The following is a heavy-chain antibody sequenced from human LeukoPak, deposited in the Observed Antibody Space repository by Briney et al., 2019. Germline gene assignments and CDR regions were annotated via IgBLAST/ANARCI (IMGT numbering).Heavy chain of an antibody. J-gene: IGHJ4*02. CDR2: IRWDDNK. Sequence: SGPALVKPTQTLTLTCTFSGFSLSTSGMCVSWIRQPPGEALEWLALIRWDDNKYYSTSLKTRLTISKDTSKNQVVFTMTNMDPVDTATYYCARMMYGDFVGYFDYWGQGTLVTVSS. CDR1: GFSLSTSGMC. D-gene: IGHD4-17*01. CDR3: ARMMYGDFVGYFDY. V-gene: IGHV2-70*01.